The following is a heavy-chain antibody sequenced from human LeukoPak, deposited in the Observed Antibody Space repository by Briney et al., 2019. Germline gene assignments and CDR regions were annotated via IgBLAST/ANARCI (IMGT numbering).Heavy chain of an antibody. V-gene: IGHV4-34*01. CDR2: INHSGST. J-gene: IGHJ5*02. D-gene: IGHD2-2*01. CDR1: GGSFSGYY. Sequence: PSETLSLTCAVYGGSFSGYYWSWIRQPPGKGLEWIGEINHSGSTNYNPSLKSRVTISVDTSKNQFSLKLSSVTAADTAVYYCARASPDLGYCSSTSCYSASWFDPWGQGTLVTVSS. CDR3: ARASPDLGYCSSTSCYSASWFDP.